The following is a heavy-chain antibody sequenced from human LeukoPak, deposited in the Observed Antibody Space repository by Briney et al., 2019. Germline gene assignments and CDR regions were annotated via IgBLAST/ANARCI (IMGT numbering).Heavy chain of an antibody. D-gene: IGHD3-10*01. CDR2: IHHSGST. CDR1: GFTFSSYS. J-gene: IGHJ6*03. CDR3: ARFYGSGSYFYYYYMDV. Sequence: GSLRLSCAASGFTFSSYSMNWVRQPPGKGLEWIGEIHHSGSTNYNPSLKSRVTISVDTSKNQFSLKLSSVTAADTAVYYCARFYGSGSYFYYYYMDVWGKGTTVTISS. V-gene: IGHV4-34*01.